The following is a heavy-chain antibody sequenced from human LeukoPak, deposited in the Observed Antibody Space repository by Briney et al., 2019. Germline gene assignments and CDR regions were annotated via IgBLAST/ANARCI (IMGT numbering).Heavy chain of an antibody. CDR1: GGTFSSYA. Sequence: GASVKVSCKASGGTFSSYAISWVRQAPGQGLEWMGRIIPILGIANYAQKFQGRVTITADKSTSTAYMELSSLRSEDTAVYYCARDPDTAMVIGYWGQGTLVTVSS. CDR3: ARDPDTAMVIGY. V-gene: IGHV1-69*04. J-gene: IGHJ4*02. D-gene: IGHD5-18*01. CDR2: IIPILGIA.